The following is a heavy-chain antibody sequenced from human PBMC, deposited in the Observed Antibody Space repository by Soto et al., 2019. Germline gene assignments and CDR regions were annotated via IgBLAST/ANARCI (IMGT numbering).Heavy chain of an antibody. CDR1: GYSISSGNY. D-gene: IGHD2-15*01. Sequence: SETLSLTCAVSGYSISSGNYWAWIRQPPGRGLEWIGSLYHIGSTHYNTSLKSRVTISVDTSKNHFSLELSSVTAADTAVYYCARLGVARYYYGMDVWGQGTTVTVSS. J-gene: IGHJ6*02. CDR2: LYHIGST. V-gene: IGHV4-38-2*01. CDR3: ARLGVARYYYGMDV.